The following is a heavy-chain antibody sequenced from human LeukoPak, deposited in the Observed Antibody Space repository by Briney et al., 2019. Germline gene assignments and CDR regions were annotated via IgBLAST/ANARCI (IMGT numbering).Heavy chain of an antibody. V-gene: IGHV4-34*01. CDR3: ARRPLTMVRGVILGWFDP. J-gene: IGHJ5*02. CDR2: INHSGST. Sequence: SETLSLTCAVYGGSFSGYYWSWIRQPPGKGLEWIGEINHSGSTNYNPSLKSRVIISVDTSKNQFSLKLSSVTAADTAVYYCARRPLTMVRGVILGWFDPWGQGTLVTVSS. D-gene: IGHD3-10*01. CDR1: GGSFSGYY.